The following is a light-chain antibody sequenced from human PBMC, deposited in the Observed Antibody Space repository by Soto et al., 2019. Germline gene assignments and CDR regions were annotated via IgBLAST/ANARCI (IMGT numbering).Light chain of an antibody. CDR2: GVS. J-gene: IGLJ1*01. V-gene: IGLV2-14*01. CDR3: SSHTISSALQV. CDR1: ISDFVVYNY. Sequence: QPVLTQPASVSGSPGQSITISCTGTISDFVVYNYVSWYQQHPGKAPKLMIYGVSNRPSGVSNRFSGSKSGNTASLTISGLQADDEADYYCSSHTISSALQVFGTGTKLTVL.